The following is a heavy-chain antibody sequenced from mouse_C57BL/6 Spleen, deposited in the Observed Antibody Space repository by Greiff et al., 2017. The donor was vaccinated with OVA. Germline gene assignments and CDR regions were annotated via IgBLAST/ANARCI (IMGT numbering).Heavy chain of an antibody. CDR3: ARPLIYDGYYGGAMDY. V-gene: IGHV5-9*04. CDR2: ISGGGGNT. CDR1: GFTFSSYT. D-gene: IGHD2-3*01. J-gene: IGHJ4*01. Sequence: EVKLVESGGGLVKPGGSLKLSCAASGFTFSSYTMSWVRQTPEKRLEWVATISGGGGNTYYQDSVKGRFTISRDNAKNTLYLQMSSLRSEDTAVYCCARPLIYDGYYGGAMDYWGKGTSVTVSS.